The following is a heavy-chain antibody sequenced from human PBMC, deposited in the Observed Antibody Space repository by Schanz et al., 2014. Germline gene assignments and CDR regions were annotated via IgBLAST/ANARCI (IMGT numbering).Heavy chain of an antibody. J-gene: IGHJ4*02. CDR1: GFTFRSYA. V-gene: IGHV3-23*01. D-gene: IGHD2-2*01. CDR2: MSGSGDRT. Sequence: EVQLLESGGGLVQPGGSLRLSCAGSGFTFRSYAMTWVRQAPGKGLEWVSSMSGSGDRTYSADSVKGRFTISKHNSRHTLYLQMDSLTTDDTAVYYCARTDQQMQRPDYWGQGTLVIVSS. CDR3: ARTDQQMQRPDY.